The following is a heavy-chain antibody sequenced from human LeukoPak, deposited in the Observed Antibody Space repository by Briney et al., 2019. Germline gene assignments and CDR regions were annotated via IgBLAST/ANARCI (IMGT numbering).Heavy chain of an antibody. D-gene: IGHD1-14*01. CDR1: GFTFSDYI. CDR3: ARDPNPNRRDYFDY. V-gene: IGHV3-30*03. Sequence: GGSLRLSCAASGFTFSDYIMNWVRQAPGKGLEWVAVISYDGSNKYQAKSVKGRFTISRDNSKNTLFLQMDSLRPEDTAVYFCARDPNPNRRDYFDYWGQGILVTVSS. J-gene: IGHJ4*02. CDR2: ISYDGSNK.